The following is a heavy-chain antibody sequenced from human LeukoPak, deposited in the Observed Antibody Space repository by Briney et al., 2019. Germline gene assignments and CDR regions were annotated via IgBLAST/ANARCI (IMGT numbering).Heavy chain of an antibody. J-gene: IGHJ4*02. CDR3: ARDGESGSGSFDY. Sequence: GGSLRLSCAASGFTFSSYAMSWVRQAPGKGLKWVSSIYSGGSTYYTDSVKGRFTISRDISKNTLYLQMNSLRADDTAVYYCARDGESGSGSFDYWGQGSLVTVSS. CDR1: GFTFSSYA. CDR2: IYSGGST. V-gene: IGHV3-23*01. D-gene: IGHD3-10*01.